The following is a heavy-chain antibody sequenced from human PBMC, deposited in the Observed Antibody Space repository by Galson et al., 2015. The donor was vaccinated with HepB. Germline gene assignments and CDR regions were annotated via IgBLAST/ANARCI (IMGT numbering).Heavy chain of an antibody. CDR2: ISAYNGNT. CDR1: GYTFTSYG. CDR3: ARDRGYCSSTSCYRGNWFDP. J-gene: IGHJ5*02. Sequence: SVKVSCKASGYTFTSYGISWVRQAPGQGLEWMGWISAYNGNTNYAQKLQGRVTMTTDTSTSTAYMELRSLRSDDTAVCYCARDRGYCSSTSCYRGNWFDPWGQGTLVTVSS. D-gene: IGHD2-2*01. V-gene: IGHV1-18*01.